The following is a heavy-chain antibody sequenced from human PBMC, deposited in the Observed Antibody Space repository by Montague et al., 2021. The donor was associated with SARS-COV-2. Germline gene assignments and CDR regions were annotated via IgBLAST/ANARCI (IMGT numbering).Heavy chain of an antibody. CDR3: ARLVVSMAAAVTSYYGMDV. V-gene: IGHV4-39*01. J-gene: IGHJ6*02. Sequence: SETLSLTCTVSGGSIRSNSYYWGWIHQPPGKGLEWIGSVYYSGTTYYNASLKSRLTISVDTSKNQFSLKLYSVTAADTADYFWARLVVSMAAAVTSYYGMDVWGQGTTVTVAS. D-gene: IGHD6-13*01. CDR2: VYYSGTT. CDR1: GGSIRSNSYY.